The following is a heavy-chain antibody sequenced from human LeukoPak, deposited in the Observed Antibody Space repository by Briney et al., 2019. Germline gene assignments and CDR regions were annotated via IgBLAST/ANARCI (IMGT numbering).Heavy chain of an antibody. V-gene: IGHV3-30-3*01. CDR1: GFTFSSYA. J-gene: IGHJ4*02. CDR2: ISYDGSNK. D-gene: IGHD4-17*01. CDR3: AREAGRYGDYALDY. Sequence: PGGSLRLSCAASGFTFSSYAMHWVRQAPCKGLEWVAVISYDGSNKYYADSVKGRFTISRDNSKNTLYLQMNSLRAEDTAVYYCAREAGRYGDYALDYWGQGTLVTVSS.